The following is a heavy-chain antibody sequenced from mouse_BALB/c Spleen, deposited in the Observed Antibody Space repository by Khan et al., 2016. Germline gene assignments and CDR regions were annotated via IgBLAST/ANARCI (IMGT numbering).Heavy chain of an antibody. V-gene: IGHV4-1*02. CDR1: GFDFSRYW. CDR3: TRTGYYGDIAY. CDR2: INPDSYTI. D-gene: IGHD1-1*01. J-gene: IGHJ3*01. Sequence: EVKLLESGGGLVHPGGSLKLSCAASGFDFSRYWMSWVRQAPGKGLEWIGEINPDSYTINYTPSLKEKFIISRDNAKNTLYLQMSKVRSEDTALYYCTRTGYYGDIAYWGQGTLVTVSA.